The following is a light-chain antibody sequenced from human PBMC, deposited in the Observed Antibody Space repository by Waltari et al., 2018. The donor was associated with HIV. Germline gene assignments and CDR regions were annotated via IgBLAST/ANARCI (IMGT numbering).Light chain of an antibody. V-gene: IGLV2-23*02. CDR2: EVS. CDR3: CSYASTTDTYVV. J-gene: IGLJ2*01. Sequence: QSALTQPASVSGSPVQSITISCTGTSSDVWSYNLVSWYQQHPGKAPKLIIYEVSKRPSGVSNRFSGSKSGSTASLTISGLQPEDEADYCCCSYASTTDTYVVFGGGTKLTVL. CDR1: SSDVWSYNL.